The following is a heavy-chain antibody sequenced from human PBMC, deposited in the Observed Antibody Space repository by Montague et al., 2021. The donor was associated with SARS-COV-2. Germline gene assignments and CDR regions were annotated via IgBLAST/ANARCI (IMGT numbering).Heavy chain of an antibody. CDR3: ASSYYYGSGTYVYNYYMDV. CDR2: ISYSGRT. J-gene: IGHJ6*03. D-gene: IGHD3-10*01. CDR1: GGSVSSSPYY. Sequence: SETLSLTCTVPGGSVSSSPYYWGWIRQPPGRGLEWVGSISYSGRTXFSPSLKSRLTISVDSSENQFSLRLSSVTAADTAVYYCASSYYYGSGTYVYNYYMDVWGKGTTVTVS. V-gene: IGHV4-39*01.